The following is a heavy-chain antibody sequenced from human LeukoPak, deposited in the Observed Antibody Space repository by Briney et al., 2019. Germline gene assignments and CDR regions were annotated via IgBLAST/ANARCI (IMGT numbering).Heavy chain of an antibody. J-gene: IGHJ3*02. Sequence: GGSLRLSCAASGFTLSSFGMVWIRQAPGKGLEWVTLMWYDGRNKYYADSVKGRFTISRDNSKNTVYLQMNSLRGEDTAVYYCARVGDMEAFEIWGQGTRVTVSS. D-gene: IGHD3-16*01. CDR3: ARVGDMEAFEI. V-gene: IGHV3-33*01. CDR2: MWYDGRNK. CDR1: GFTLSSFG.